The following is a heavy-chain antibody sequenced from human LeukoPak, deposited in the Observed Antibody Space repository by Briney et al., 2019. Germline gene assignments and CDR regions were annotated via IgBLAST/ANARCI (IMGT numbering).Heavy chain of an antibody. D-gene: IGHD4-23*01. V-gene: IGHV4-34*01. J-gene: IGHJ4*02. CDR3: ATRTYGGNSPFDY. CDR1: GGSFSGYY. Sequence: SETLSLTCAVYGGSFSGYYWSWIRQPPGKGLEWIGEINHSGSTNYNPSLKSRVTISVDTSKNQFSLKLSSVTAAGTAVYYCATRTYGGNSPFDYWGQGTLVTVSS. CDR2: INHSGST.